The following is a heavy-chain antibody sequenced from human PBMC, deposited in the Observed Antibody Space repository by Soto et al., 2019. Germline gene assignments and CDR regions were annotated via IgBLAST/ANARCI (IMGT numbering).Heavy chain of an antibody. D-gene: IGHD6-13*01. J-gene: IGHJ6*02. CDR1: GFTFSSYA. V-gene: IGHV3-23*01. CDR2: ISGSGGST. Sequence: GGSLRLSCAASGFTFSSYAMSWVRQAPGKGLEWVSAISGSGGSTYYADSVKGRFTISRDNSKDTLYLQMNSLRAEDTAVYYCAKAAAGNYYYYYGMDVWGQGTTVTVSS. CDR3: AKAAAGNYYYYYGMDV.